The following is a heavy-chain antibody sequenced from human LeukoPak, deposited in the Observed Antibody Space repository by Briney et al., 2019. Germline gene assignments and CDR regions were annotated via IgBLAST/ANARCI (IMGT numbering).Heavy chain of an antibody. CDR1: GFTFDDYA. Sequence: GGSLRLSCAASGFTFDDYAMHWVRQAPGKGPEWVSGISWNSGSIGYADSVKGRFTISRDNAKNSLYLQMNSLRAEDTALYYCASTVTHTAFDIWGQGTMVTVSS. CDR3: ASTVTHTAFDI. CDR2: ISWNSGSI. V-gene: IGHV3-9*01. J-gene: IGHJ3*02. D-gene: IGHD4-17*01.